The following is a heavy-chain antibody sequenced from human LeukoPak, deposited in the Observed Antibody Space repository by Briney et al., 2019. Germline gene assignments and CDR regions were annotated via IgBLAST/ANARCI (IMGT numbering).Heavy chain of an antibody. V-gene: IGHV3-53*01. CDR3: AKDLRVGATGWFDP. J-gene: IGHJ5*02. CDR2: IYSGGST. D-gene: IGHD1-26*01. CDR1: GFTVSSNH. Sequence: PGGSLRLSCAASGFTVSSNHMSWVRQAPGEGLEWVSVIYSGGSTYYADSVKGRSTISRDNSKNTLYLQMNSLRAEDTAVYYCAKDLRVGATGWFDPWGQGTLVTVSS.